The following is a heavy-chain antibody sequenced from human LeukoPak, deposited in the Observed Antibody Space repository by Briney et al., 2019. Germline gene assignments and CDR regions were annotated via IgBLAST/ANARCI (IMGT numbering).Heavy chain of an antibody. D-gene: IGHD6-19*01. Sequence: SQTLSLTCAISGDSVSSNSAAWNWIRQSPSRGLEWLGRTYYRSKWYNDYAVSVKSRITINPDTSKNQFSLQLNSVTPEDTAVYYCARLEYSSGWHGNAFDIWGQGTMVTVSS. CDR2: TYYRSKWYN. CDR1: GDSVSSNSAA. J-gene: IGHJ3*02. V-gene: IGHV6-1*01. CDR3: ARLEYSSGWHGNAFDI.